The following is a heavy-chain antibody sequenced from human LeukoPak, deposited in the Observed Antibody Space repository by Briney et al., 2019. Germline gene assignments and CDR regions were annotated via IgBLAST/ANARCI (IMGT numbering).Heavy chain of an antibody. CDR1: RNTFTGYY. J-gene: IGHJ6*03. Sequence: ASVTVPCKASRNTFTGYYLHWVRQAPGQRLEWMGWVSPNTGGTNYAQKFQDRVTMSRDTSTFTAYMHLSSLRSDDAAAYYCATLNSSLSPFDFFMDVWGKGTTVAVSS. CDR3: ATLNSSLSPFDFFMDV. CDR2: VSPNTGGT. V-gene: IGHV1-2*02.